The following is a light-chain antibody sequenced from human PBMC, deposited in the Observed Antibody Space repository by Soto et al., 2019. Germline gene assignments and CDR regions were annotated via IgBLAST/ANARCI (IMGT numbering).Light chain of an antibody. V-gene: IGKV1-5*01. Sequence: DIQMTQSPSTLSASVGDRVTITCRASQPITAWLAWYQQKPGKAPNLLIYDASDLQSGVPSRFSGSGSGAEFTLTITGLQPDDFATYYCQQYNLYPYTFGQVTQLEIK. J-gene: IGKJ2*01. CDR2: DAS. CDR1: QPITAW. CDR3: QQYNLYPYT.